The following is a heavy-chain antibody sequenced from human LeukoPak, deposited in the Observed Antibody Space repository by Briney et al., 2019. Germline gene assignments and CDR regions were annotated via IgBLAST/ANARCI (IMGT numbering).Heavy chain of an antibody. CDR1: GYTFTSYD. V-gene: IGHV1-8*03. CDR3: ARTLWGSSFDYYYYMDV. J-gene: IGHJ6*03. Sequence: GASVKVSCKASGYTFTSYDINWVRQATGQGLEWMEWMNPNSGNTGYAQKFQGRVTITRNTSISTAYMELSSLRSEDTAVYYCARTLWGSSFDYYYYMDVWGKGTTVTVSS. CDR2: MNPNSGNT. D-gene: IGHD5-18*01.